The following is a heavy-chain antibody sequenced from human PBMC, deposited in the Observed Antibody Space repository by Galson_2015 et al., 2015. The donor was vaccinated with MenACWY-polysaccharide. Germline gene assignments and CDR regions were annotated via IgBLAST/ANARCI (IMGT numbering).Heavy chain of an antibody. D-gene: IGHD1-26*01. Sequence: SLRLSCAASGFTFSSYSMNWVLQAPGKGLEWVSYISSSGTIYYADSVKGRFTISRDNGKNSLYLQMNSLRDDDTAVYYCARVLKGLVGATPDYWGQGTLVTVSS. J-gene: IGHJ4*02. CDR1: GFTFSSYS. CDR3: ARVLKGLVGATPDY. CDR2: ISSSGTI. V-gene: IGHV3-48*02.